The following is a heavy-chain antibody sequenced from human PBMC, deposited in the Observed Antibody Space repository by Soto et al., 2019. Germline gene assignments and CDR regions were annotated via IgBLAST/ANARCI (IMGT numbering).Heavy chain of an antibody. Sequence: EVQLVESGGGLVQPGGSLRLSCAASGFSLSDHYIDSVRQAPGKGLEWAGRSRDKAKGYSTEYAASVKDRFTTSRDDSKNAVLLQMNSLKTEDTAVYYCVRAMYYTDSSGYTRCCDYWGQGTLVTVSS. V-gene: IGHV3-72*01. J-gene: IGHJ4*02. CDR3: VRAMYYTDSSGYTRCCDY. CDR2: SRDKAKGYST. D-gene: IGHD3-22*01. CDR1: GFSLSDHY.